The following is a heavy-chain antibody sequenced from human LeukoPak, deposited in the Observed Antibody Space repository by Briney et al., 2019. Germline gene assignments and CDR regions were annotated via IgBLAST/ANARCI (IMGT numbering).Heavy chain of an antibody. D-gene: IGHD2-8*01. CDR2: IIPHSGGT. Sequence: GASVKVSCKASGYTLTDYYIHWVGQAPGQDLEWMGFIIPHSGGTTYEQRFQGRVTMTRDMSIGTFYMELSSLRSDDTAVYYCSTEDKYCTTPNCGAYWGQGTLVTVSS. CDR3: STEDKYCTTPNCGAY. J-gene: IGHJ4*02. CDR1: GYTLTDYY. V-gene: IGHV1-2*02.